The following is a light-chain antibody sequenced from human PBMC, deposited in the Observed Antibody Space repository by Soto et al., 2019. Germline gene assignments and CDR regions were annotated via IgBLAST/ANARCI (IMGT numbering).Light chain of an antibody. Sequence: EIVMTQSPATLSVSPGERATLSCRASQSVDINLAWYQKKAGQAPRLLIYGASTRATAIPARFSGSGSGTEFTLTISSLQSEDFAVYYCQQYKNWPLFGQGTRLEI. J-gene: IGKJ5*01. V-gene: IGKV3-15*01. CDR2: GAS. CDR1: QSVDIN. CDR3: QQYKNWPL.